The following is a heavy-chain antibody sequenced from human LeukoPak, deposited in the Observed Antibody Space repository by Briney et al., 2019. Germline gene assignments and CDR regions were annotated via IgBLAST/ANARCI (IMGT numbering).Heavy chain of an antibody. D-gene: IGHD3-22*01. J-gene: IGHJ4*02. CDR1: GFTFSSYS. CDR2: ISSSSSYI. Sequence: GGSLRLSCAASGFTFSSYSMNWVRQAPGKGLERVSSISSSSSYIYYADSVKGRFTISRDNAKNSLYLQMNSLRAEDTAVYYCARENTYYYDSSGYPQIDYWGQGTLVTVSS. CDR3: ARENTYYYDSSGYPQIDY. V-gene: IGHV3-21*01.